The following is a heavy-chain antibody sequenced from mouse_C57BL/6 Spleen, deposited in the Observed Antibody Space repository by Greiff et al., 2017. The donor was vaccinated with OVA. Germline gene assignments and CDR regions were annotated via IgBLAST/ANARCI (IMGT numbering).Heavy chain of an antibody. V-gene: IGHV1-54*01. CDR2: INPGRGGT. Sequence: VQLQQSGAELVRPGTSVKVSCTASGYAFTNYLIEWVKQRPGQGLEWIGVINPGRGGTTYNEKFKGKAKLTADKSSSTAYMQLSSLTSEDSAVYFCARGAAQATGYFVYWGQGTTLTVSS. CDR3: ARGAAQATGYFVY. CDR1: GYAFTNYL. D-gene: IGHD3-2*02. J-gene: IGHJ2*01.